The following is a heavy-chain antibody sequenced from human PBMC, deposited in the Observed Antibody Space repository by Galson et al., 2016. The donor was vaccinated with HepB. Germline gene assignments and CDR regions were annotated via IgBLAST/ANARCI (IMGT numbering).Heavy chain of an antibody. CDR1: GFTFSRFG. J-gene: IGHJ4*02. D-gene: IGHD3-22*01. CDR2: IWYDGSNK. Sequence: SLRLSCAPSGFTFSRFGMHWVRQAPGKGLEWVAAIWYDGSNKYYADSVKGRFAISRDNRKNTLYLQMDRLRAEDTALYFCARAPTFDYDVSGYYPYYFDYWGQGTLVTVSS. V-gene: IGHV3-33*01. CDR3: ARAPTFDYDVSGYYPYYFDY.